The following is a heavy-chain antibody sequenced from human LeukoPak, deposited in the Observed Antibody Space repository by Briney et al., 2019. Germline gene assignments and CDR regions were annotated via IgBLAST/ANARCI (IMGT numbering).Heavy chain of an antibody. J-gene: IGHJ4*02. CDR3: ARLNPDIAAAGQHYFDY. V-gene: IGHV4-59*08. CDR1: GGSISSYY. D-gene: IGHD6-13*01. Sequence: SETLSLTCTVSGGSISSYYWSWIRQPPGKGLEWIGYIYYSGSTNYNPSLKSRVTISVDTSKNQFSLKLSSVTAADTAVYYCARLNPDIAAAGQHYFDYWGQGTLVTVSS. CDR2: IYYSGST.